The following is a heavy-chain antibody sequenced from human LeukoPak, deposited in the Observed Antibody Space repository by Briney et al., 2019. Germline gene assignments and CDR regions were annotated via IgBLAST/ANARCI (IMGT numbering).Heavy chain of an antibody. CDR2: ISGSGGST. J-gene: IGHJ5*02. CDR1: GFTFNSHA. D-gene: IGHD6-13*01. Sequence: GGSLRLSCAASGFTFNSHAMSWVRQAPGKGLEWVSAISGSGGSTYYADSVKGRFTISRDNSKNTLYLQMNGLGAEDTAIYYCAREVASSWYLGWFDPWGQGTLVTVSS. V-gene: IGHV3-23*01. CDR3: AREVASSWYLGWFDP.